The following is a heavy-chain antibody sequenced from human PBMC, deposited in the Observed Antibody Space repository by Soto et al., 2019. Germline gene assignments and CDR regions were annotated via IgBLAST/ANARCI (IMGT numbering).Heavy chain of an antibody. CDR3: TTDDPINRN. J-gene: IGHJ4*02. CDR2: IKSKVDSATT. Sequence: EVQVVESGGGLVKPGGSLRLSCAASGFTFSKAWMSWVRQAPGKGLEWVGRIKSKVDSATTDYAAPVKGRFSISRDDSRNTLYLQMNSLKIEDTAVYYCTTDDPINRNWGQGTLVTVSS. CDR1: GFTFSKAW. V-gene: IGHV3-15*01.